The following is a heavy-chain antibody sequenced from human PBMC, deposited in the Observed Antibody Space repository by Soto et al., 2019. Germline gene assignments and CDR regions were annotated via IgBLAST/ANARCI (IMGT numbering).Heavy chain of an antibody. CDR3: ARDLRCSGSPPMEV. Sequence: EVQLVESGGGLVKPGGSLRLSCAASGFPFSSYSMNWVRQAPGKGLERVSSISSGSSYTYFAVSVKGRFTISRANAQNSLYLQMNSLRADDSAVYFCARDLRCSGSPPMEVWGKGTTLTVSS. CDR2: ISSGSSYT. D-gene: IGHD3-10*02. V-gene: IGHV3-21*01. CDR1: GFPFSSYS. J-gene: IGHJ6*03.